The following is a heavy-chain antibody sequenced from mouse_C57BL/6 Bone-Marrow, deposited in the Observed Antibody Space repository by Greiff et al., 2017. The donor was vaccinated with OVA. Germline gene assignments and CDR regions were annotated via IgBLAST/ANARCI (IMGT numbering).Heavy chain of an antibody. V-gene: IGHV5-4*03. CDR1: GFTFSSYA. CDR3: ARQRGGAWFAY. Sequence: EVKLEESGGGLVKPGGSLKLSCAASGFTFSSYAMSWVRQTPEKRLEWVATISDGGSYTYYPDNVKGRFTISRDNAKNNLYLQMSHLKSEDTAMYYCARQRGGAWFAYWGQGTLVTVSA. CDR2: ISDGGSYT. J-gene: IGHJ3*01.